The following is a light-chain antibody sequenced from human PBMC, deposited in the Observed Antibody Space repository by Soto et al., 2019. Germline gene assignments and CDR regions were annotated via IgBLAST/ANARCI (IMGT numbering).Light chain of an antibody. Sequence: EIVLTQSPGTLSLSPGERATLSCRASQSVSSTYVAWYRHKPGRAPRLLIHGAYRRATGIPDRFSGSGSGTEFTLTISRLEPGDFAVYYCQQYGSPPFTFGPGTKVDIK. J-gene: IGKJ3*01. V-gene: IGKV3-20*01. CDR3: QQYGSPPFT. CDR2: GAY. CDR1: QSVSSTY.